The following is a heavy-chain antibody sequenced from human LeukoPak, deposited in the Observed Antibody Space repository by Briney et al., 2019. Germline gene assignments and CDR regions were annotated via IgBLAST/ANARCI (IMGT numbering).Heavy chain of an antibody. CDR2: INHSGST. D-gene: IGHD1-7*01. V-gene: IGHV4-34*01. J-gene: IGHJ3*02. CDR3: ARPMGYNWNYYAFDI. CDR1: GGSFSGYY. Sequence: SETLSLTCAVYGGSFSGYYWSWIRQPPGKGLEWIGEINHSGSTNYNPSLKSRVTISVDTSKNQFSLKLSSVTAADTAVYYCARPMGYNWNYYAFDIWGQGTMVTVSS.